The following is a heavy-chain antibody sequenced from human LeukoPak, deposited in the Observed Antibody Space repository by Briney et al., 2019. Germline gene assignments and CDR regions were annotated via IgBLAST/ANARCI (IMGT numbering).Heavy chain of an antibody. CDR2: IYYSGST. CDR3: ARVRRQTTLNIVVVPAAIDY. CDR1: GGSISSGSYY. V-gene: IGHV4-61*01. Sequence: SQTLSLTCTVSGGSISSGSYYWSWIRQPPGKGLEWIGYIYYSGSTNYNPSLKSRVTISVDTSKNQFSLKLSSVTAADTAVYYCARVRRQTTLNIVVVPAAIDYWGQGTLVTVSS. D-gene: IGHD2-2*01. J-gene: IGHJ4*02.